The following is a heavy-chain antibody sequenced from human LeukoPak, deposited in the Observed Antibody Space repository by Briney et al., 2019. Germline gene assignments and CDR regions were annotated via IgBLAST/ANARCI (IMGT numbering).Heavy chain of an antibody. CDR1: GGSLSSYY. J-gene: IGHJ6*02. CDR3: ARHSFYYYGMDV. CDR2: IYYSGST. V-gene: IGHV4-59*08. Sequence: PSETLPLTCTVSGGSLSSYYWSWIRQPPGKGLEWIGYIYYSGSTNYNPSLKSRVTISVDTSKNQFSLKLSSVTAADTAVYYCARHSFYYYGMDVWGQGTTVTVSS.